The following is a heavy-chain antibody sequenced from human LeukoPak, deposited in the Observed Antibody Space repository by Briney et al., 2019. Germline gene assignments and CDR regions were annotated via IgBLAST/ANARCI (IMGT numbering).Heavy chain of an antibody. CDR2: IYYSGST. CDR1: SGPISSSGYY. Sequence: PSQTLSLTCTVSSGPISSSGYYCSWIHQHPGKGLEWIGCIYYSGSTYYNPSLKSRVTISVDTSKNQFSLSLSSVTAADTAVYYCARNADMYYYVDNWGQGTLVTVSS. D-gene: IGHD3-10*01. J-gene: IGHJ4*02. CDR3: ARNADMYYYVDN. V-gene: IGHV4-31*03.